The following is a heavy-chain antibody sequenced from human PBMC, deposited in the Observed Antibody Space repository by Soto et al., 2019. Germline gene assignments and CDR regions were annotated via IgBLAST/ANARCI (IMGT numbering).Heavy chain of an antibody. V-gene: IGHV4-59*12. Sequence: PSGTLSLTCTVSGGSIRSYYWSWIRQPPGKGLEWIGYIYYSGSTNYNPSLKSRVTISVDTSKNPFSPKLSPLTAADTAVYYCARVDNSYYSSGMDVWGQGTTVTVPS. CDR2: IYYSGST. CDR1: GGSIRSYY. J-gene: IGHJ6*02. CDR3: ARVDNSYYSSGMDV. D-gene: IGHD1-1*01.